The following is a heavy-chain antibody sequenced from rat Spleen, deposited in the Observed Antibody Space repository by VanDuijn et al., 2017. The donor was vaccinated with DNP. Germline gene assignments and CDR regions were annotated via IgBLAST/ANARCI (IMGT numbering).Heavy chain of an antibody. J-gene: IGHJ2*01. CDR1: GFTFSDYY. D-gene: IGHD1-1*01. CDR3: ARPMDYYSGGFAY. V-gene: IGHV5-22*01. Sequence: EVQLVESGGGLVQPGRSLKLSCAASGFTFSDYYMAWVRQAPTKGLELVAYITYDGGSTYYGDSVKGRFTISRDNAKSTLYLQMNSLRSEDMATYYCARPMDYYSGGFAYWGQGVMVTVSS. CDR2: ITYDGGST.